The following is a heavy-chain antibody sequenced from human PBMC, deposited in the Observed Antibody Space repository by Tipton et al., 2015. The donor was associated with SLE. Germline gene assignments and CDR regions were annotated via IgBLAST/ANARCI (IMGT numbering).Heavy chain of an antibody. CDR2: IYYSGST. Sequence: TLSLTCTVSGGSISSGGYYWSWIRQHPGKGLEWIGYIYYSGSTYYNPSLKSRVTISVDTSKNQFSLKLSSVTAADTAVYYCATEAHYYDSSGTLTGYWGQGTLVTVSS. D-gene: IGHD3-22*01. J-gene: IGHJ4*02. V-gene: IGHV4-31*03. CDR3: ATEAHYYDSSGTLTGY. CDR1: GGSISSGGYY.